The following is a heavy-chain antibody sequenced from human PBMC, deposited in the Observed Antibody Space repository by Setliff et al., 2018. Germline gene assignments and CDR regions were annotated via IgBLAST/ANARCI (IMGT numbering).Heavy chain of an antibody. J-gene: IGHJ4*02. D-gene: IGHD5-12*01. CDR2: IQSSGNT. CDR3: AGTPARGTTWLSPFDY. V-gene: IGHV4-61*02. CDR1: GGSVGSGNFY. Sequence: SETLSLTCTVSGGSVGSGNFYWSWIRQTAGKGLEWIGLIQSSGNTNYNPSPQSRVTISIDTSKNQFSLKMTSVTAADTALYYCAGTPARGTTWLSPFDYWGQGTLVTVSS.